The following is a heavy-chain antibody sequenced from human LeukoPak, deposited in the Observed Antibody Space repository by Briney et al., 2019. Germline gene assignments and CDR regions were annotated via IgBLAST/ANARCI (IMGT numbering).Heavy chain of an antibody. D-gene: IGHD6-19*01. CDR1: GFTFSSYG. J-gene: IGHJ4*02. CDR3: AKEMDSSGWDYYFDY. V-gene: IGHV3-30*18. Sequence: GGSLRLSCAASGFTFSSYGMHWVRQAPGKGLEWVAVISYDGSNKYYADSVKGRFTISRDNSKNTLYLQMNSLRAEDTAVYYCAKEMDSSGWDYYFDYWGQGTLVTVSS. CDR2: ISYDGSNK.